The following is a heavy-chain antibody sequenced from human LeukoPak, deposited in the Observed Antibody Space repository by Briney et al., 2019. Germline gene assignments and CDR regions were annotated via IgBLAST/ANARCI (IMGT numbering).Heavy chain of an antibody. CDR3: ARGNGMDV. CDR1: EYTFSSYE. Sequence: ASVKVSCKASEYTFSSYEINWVRQATGQGLEWMGWMNPNSDNTGYAQKFQGRVTVTRNTSISTAYMELSSLRFDDTAVYYCARGNGMDVWGQGTTVTVS. CDR2: MNPNSDNT. V-gene: IGHV1-8*01. J-gene: IGHJ6*02.